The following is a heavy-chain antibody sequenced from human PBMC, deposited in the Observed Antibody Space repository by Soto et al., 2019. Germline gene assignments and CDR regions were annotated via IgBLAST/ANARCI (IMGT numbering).Heavy chain of an antibody. CDR2: ISYDGSNK. J-gene: IGHJ4*02. V-gene: IGHV3-30-3*01. Sequence: QVQLVESGGGVVQPGRSLRLSCAASGFTFSSYAMHWVRQAPGKGLEWVAVISYDGSNKYYADSVKGRFTISRGNSKNTLYLQMNSLRAEDTAVYYCAREEPSGEGAYDYWGQGTLVTVSS. D-gene: IGHD1-26*01. CDR1: GFTFSSYA. CDR3: AREEPSGEGAYDY.